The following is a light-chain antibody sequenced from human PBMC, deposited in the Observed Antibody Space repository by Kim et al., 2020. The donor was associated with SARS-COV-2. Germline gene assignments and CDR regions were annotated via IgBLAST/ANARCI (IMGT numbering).Light chain of an antibody. Sequence: IQLTQSPSSLSASVGDRITITCRASQGIGNYLAWYQQKPGEAPKLLIYAASTLQSGVPSRFGGSGSGTEFTLTISSLQPEDFATYYCQQVKSYPLTFGGGTKVDIK. CDR3: QQVKSYPLT. CDR1: QGIGNY. CDR2: AAS. J-gene: IGKJ4*01. V-gene: IGKV1-9*01.